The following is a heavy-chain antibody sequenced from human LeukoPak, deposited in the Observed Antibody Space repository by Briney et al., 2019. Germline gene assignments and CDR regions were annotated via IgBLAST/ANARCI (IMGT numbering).Heavy chain of an antibody. Sequence: GGSLRLSCAASGFTFSSYWMSWLREAPGKGLEWVANIKQDGSEKYYVDSVKGRFTISRDNAKNSLYLQMNSLRAEDTAVYYCEAAGTYFDYWGQGTLVTVSS. J-gene: IGHJ4*02. CDR1: GFTFSSYW. CDR3: EAAGTYFDY. CDR2: IKQDGSEK. D-gene: IGHD6-13*01. V-gene: IGHV3-7*01.